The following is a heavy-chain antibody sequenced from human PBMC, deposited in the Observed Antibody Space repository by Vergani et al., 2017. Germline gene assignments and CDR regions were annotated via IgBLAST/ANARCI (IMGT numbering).Heavy chain of an antibody. D-gene: IGHD4-17*01. CDR1: GGSISSGGYS. V-gene: IGHV4-30-2*01. CDR2: IYHSGST. J-gene: IGHJ4*02. Sequence: QVQLQESGPGLVKPSQTLSLTCAVSGGSISSGGYSWSWIRQPPGKGLEWIGYIYHSGSTYYNPSLKSRVTISVDRSKNQFSLKLSSVTAADTAVYYCARAGAYGDLYYFDYWGQGTLVTVSS. CDR3: ARAGAYGDLYYFDY.